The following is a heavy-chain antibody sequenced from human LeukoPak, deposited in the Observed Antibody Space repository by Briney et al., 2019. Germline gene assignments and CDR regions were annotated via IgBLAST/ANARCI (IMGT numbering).Heavy chain of an antibody. Sequence: SVKVSCKASGGTFISYAISWVRQAPGQGLEWMGGIIPIFGTANYAQKFQGRVTITADESTSTAYMELSSLRSEDTAVYYCASAAVHLYYYYGMDVWGQGTTVTVSS. CDR2: IIPIFGTA. D-gene: IGHD6-13*01. CDR3: ASAAVHLYYYYGMDV. J-gene: IGHJ6*02. CDR1: GGTFISYA. V-gene: IGHV1-69*13.